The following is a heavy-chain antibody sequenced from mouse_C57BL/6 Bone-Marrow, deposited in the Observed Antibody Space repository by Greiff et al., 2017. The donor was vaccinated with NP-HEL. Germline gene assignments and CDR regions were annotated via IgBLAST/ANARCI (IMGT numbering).Heavy chain of an antibody. CDR3: ARGGIYYDYDGDAMDY. D-gene: IGHD2-4*01. Sequence: DVQLQESGPGLVKPSQSLSLTCSVTGYSITSGYYWNWIRQFPGNKLEWMGYISYDGSNNYNPSLQNRISITRDTSKNQFFLKLNSVTTEDTATYYCARGGIYYDYDGDAMDYWGQGTSVTVSS. CDR2: ISYDGSN. J-gene: IGHJ4*01. CDR1: GYSITSGYY. V-gene: IGHV3-6*01.